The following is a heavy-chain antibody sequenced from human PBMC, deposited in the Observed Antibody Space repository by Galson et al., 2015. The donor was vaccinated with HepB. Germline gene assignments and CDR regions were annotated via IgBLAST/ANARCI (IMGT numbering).Heavy chain of an antibody. CDR1: GYSFPSYW. V-gene: IGHV5-51*03. Sequence: QSGAEVTKPGESLKISCKGSGYSFPSYWIDWVRQMPGKGLEWMGIIYTGDSDTIYSPSFKGQVTISVDKSISTAYLQWSSLKPSDTAMYYCVRRAGNSNYDYWGQGTLVTVSS. CDR2: IYTGDSDT. D-gene: IGHD4-11*01. CDR3: VRRAGNSNYDY. J-gene: IGHJ4*02.